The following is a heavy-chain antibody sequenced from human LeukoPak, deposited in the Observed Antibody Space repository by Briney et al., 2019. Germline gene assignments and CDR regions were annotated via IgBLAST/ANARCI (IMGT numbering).Heavy chain of an antibody. J-gene: IGHJ5*02. V-gene: IGHV1-3*01. CDR1: GYTFTSYA. CDR3: ARDGRSSTSPYWFDP. Sequence: GSVKVSCKASGYTFTSYAMHWVRQAPGQRLEWMGWINAGNGNTKYSQTFQGRVTITRDTSASTTYMELSSLRSVDTAVYYCARDGRSSTSPYWFDPWGQGTLVTVSS. CDR2: INAGNGNT. D-gene: IGHD2-2*01.